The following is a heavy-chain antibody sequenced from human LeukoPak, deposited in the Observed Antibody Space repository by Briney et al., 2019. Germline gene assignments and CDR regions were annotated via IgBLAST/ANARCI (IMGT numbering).Heavy chain of an antibody. CDR1: GGSFSGYY. CDR3: ARSSVVTPATRFDY. CDR2: INHSGST. V-gene: IGHV4-34*01. Sequence: SETLSLTCAVYGGSFSGYYWSWIRQPPGKGLEWIGEINHSGSTNYNPSLKSRVTISVDTSKNQFSLKLSSVTAADTAVYYCARSSVVTPATRFDYWGQGTLVTVSS. D-gene: IGHD4-23*01. J-gene: IGHJ4*02.